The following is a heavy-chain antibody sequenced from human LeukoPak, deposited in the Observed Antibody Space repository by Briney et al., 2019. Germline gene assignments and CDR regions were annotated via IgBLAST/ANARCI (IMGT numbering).Heavy chain of an antibody. D-gene: IGHD6-19*01. CDR3: AKGIYSTGWSYFDY. CDR1: GFTFSNSA. Sequence: PGGSLRLSCAAPGFTFSNSAMSWVRQAPGKGLEWVSTLSGSGITTYYADSVKGRFTISRDNSKNTLYLQMNSLRAEDTAVYYCAKGIYSTGWSYFDYWGHGTLVTASS. V-gene: IGHV3-23*01. CDR2: LSGSGITT. J-gene: IGHJ4*01.